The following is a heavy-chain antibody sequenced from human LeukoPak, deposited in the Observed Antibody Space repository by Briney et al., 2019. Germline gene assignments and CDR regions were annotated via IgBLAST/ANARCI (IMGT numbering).Heavy chain of an antibody. CDR1: GGSFSGYY. CDR3: ARGGRGKFCSSTSCPNQIDY. J-gene: IGHJ4*02. CDR2: INHSGST. Sequence: SETLSLTCAVYGGSFSGYYWSWIRQRPGQGLEWIGEINHSGSTNYNPSLKSRVTISVDTSKNQFSLKLSSVTAADTAVYYCARGGRGKFCSSTSCPNQIDYWGQGTLVTVSS. V-gene: IGHV4-34*01. D-gene: IGHD2-2*01.